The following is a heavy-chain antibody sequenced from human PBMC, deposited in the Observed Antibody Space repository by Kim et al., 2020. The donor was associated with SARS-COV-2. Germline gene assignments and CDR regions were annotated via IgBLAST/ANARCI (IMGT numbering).Heavy chain of an antibody. J-gene: IGHJ4*02. D-gene: IGHD2-15*01. V-gene: IGHV3-23*01. CDR1: GFTFSSYA. Sequence: GGSLRLSCAASGFTFSSYAVTWVRQAPGKGLEWVSAISGSGSTTFYADSVKGRFTISRDNSKNTLFLQMNSLRAEDTAMYYCAKGVDSSCYSPSDYWGQGTLVTVSS. CDR3: AKGVDSSCYSPSDY. CDR2: ISGSGSTT.